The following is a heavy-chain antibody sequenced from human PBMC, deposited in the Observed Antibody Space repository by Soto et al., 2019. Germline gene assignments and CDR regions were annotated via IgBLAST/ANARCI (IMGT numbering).Heavy chain of an antibody. Sequence: QVQLVESGGGVVQPGRSLRLSCAASGFTFSPYAMHWVRQAPGKGLEWVAVISYDGNNKKYADSVKGRLATSRANSRTTLYLQTNTLRAEDTAVYYCARARLDTPALDYWGQGTLVTVSS. D-gene: IGHD2-2*01. V-gene: IGHV3-30*09. J-gene: IGHJ4*02. CDR2: ISYDGNNK. CDR3: ARARLDTPALDY. CDR1: GFTFSPYA.